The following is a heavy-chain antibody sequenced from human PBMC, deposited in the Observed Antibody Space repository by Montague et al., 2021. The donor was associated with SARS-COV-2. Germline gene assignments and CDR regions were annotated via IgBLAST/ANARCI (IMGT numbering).Heavy chain of an antibody. V-gene: IGHV4-34*01. J-gene: IGHJ6*03. CDR3: ARLGDGVVPSPTLGVGPYYSYYYMDV. CDR1: GGSFSTYS. CDR2: IHHGGST. D-gene: IGHD3-10*01. Sequence: SETLSLTCAVHGGSFSTYSWNWIRQPPGKGLEWIGDIHHGGSTNYNPSLKSRVTISADTSKNQFSLKLTSVAAADTAVYYCARLGDGVVPSPTLGVGPYYSYYYMDVWGKGTPVTVSS.